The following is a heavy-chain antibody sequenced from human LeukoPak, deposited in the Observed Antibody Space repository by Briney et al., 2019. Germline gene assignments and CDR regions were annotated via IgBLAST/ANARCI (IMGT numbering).Heavy chain of an antibody. D-gene: IGHD3-10*01. J-gene: IGHJ4*02. V-gene: IGHV3-48*04. CDR3: ARGMEPGSGSYPPDY. CDR2: ISRSGSTK. CDR1: GFTFSSYG. Sequence: GGSLRLSCAASGFTFSSYGMHWVRQAPGKGLEWVSSISRSGSTKYYADSVKGRFTISRDNAKNSLFLQMNSLRAEGTAVYYCARGMEPGSGSYPPDYWGQGTLVTVSS.